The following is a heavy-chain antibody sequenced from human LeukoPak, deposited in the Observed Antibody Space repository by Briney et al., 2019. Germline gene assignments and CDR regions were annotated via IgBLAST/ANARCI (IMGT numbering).Heavy chain of an antibody. CDR2: IKQDGSDK. CDR1: GFTFSSYG. D-gene: IGHD4-17*01. Sequence: GGSLRLSCAASGFTFSSYGMHWVRQAPGKGLEWVANIKQDGSDKYYVDSVKGRFTISRDNAKNSLYLQMNSLRAEDTAVYYCARDSGYGDYESFDYWGQGTLVTVSS. J-gene: IGHJ4*02. CDR3: ARDSGYGDYESFDY. V-gene: IGHV3-7*01.